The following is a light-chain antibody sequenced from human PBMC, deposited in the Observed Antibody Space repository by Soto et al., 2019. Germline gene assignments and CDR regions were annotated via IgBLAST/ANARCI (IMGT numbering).Light chain of an antibody. CDR3: QQSYTTLRT. CDR1: QNIDSY. CDR2: FAS. V-gene: IGKV1-39*01. Sequence: DIQMTQSPSSLSASVGDRVTITCRASQNIDSYLSWYQQKPGKAPSLLIYFASTLQSGVPSRFSGSGSGTDFTLTISSLQPDDFATYSCQQSYTTLRTFAQGTKVDIK. J-gene: IGKJ1*01.